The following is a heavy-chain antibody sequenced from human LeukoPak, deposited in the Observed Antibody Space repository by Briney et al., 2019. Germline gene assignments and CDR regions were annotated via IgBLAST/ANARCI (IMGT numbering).Heavy chain of an antibody. CDR1: GGSISSYY. CDR2: IYYSGST. V-gene: IGHV4-59*01. D-gene: IGHD3-10*01. J-gene: IGHJ5*01. CDR3: ARETYYSGWFDS. Sequence: PSETLSLTCTVSGGSISSYYWSWIRQPPGKGLEWIGYIYYSGSTNYNPSLKSRVTISVDTSKNQLSLKLSSVTAADTAIYYCARETYYSGWFDSWGQGTLVTVSS.